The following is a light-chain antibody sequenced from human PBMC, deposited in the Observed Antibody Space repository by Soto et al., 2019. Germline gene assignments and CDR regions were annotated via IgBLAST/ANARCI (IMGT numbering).Light chain of an antibody. CDR2: AAS. Sequence: DIQMTQSPSSLSASVGDRVTITCRASQSISSYLNWYQQKPGKVPKLLIYAASSLQSGVPSRFSGSGSGTDFTLTISSLQPGDFATYYCQQYYSYPRTFGQGTKVDSK. J-gene: IGKJ2*02. V-gene: IGKV1-39*01. CDR1: QSISSY. CDR3: QQYYSYPRT.